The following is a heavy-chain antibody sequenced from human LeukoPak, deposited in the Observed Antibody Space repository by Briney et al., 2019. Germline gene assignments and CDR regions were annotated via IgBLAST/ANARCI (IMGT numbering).Heavy chain of an antibody. CDR3: ARLYSSIVVTSWYFDY. V-gene: IGHV4-59*08. CDR2: IYYSGST. CDR1: GGSISSYY. D-gene: IGHD3-22*01. Sequence: PSETLSLTCTVPGGSISSYYWSWIRQPPGKGLEWIGYIYYSGSTNYNPSLKSRVTISVDTSKNQFSLKLSSVTAADTAVYYCARLYSSIVVTSWYFDYWGQGTLVTVSS. J-gene: IGHJ4*02.